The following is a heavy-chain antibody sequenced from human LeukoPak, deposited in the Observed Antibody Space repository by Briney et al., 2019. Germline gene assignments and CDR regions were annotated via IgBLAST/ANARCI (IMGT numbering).Heavy chain of an antibody. D-gene: IGHD6-6*01. J-gene: IGHJ4*02. Sequence: GGSLRLSCAASGFTFSSYVMHWVRQAPGKGLEWVAIISYDGSNEYYADSVKGRFTISRDNSKNTLYLQMNSLRAADTAVYYCARDKGTSYLSFFDYWGQGTLVTVSS. V-gene: IGHV3-30*04. CDR2: ISYDGSNE. CDR3: ARDKGTSYLSFFDY. CDR1: GFTFSSYV.